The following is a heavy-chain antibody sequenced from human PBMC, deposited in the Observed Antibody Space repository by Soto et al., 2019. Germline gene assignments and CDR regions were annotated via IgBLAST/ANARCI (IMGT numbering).Heavy chain of an antibody. CDR1: GYTFKDYD. J-gene: IGHJ6*02. V-gene: IGHV1-69*01. D-gene: IGHD4-17*01. CDR3: ARVRPTDYVGNYNNGMDV. Sequence: QVQLLQSGAEVKKPGTSVRVSCRASGYTFKDYDINWVRQGPGQGLEWMGGIIPIFNTANYAQKFQGRVTITADESTSTAYMEVNSLTSEDTAVYYCARVRPTDYVGNYNNGMDVWGQGTRVTVSS. CDR2: IIPIFNTA.